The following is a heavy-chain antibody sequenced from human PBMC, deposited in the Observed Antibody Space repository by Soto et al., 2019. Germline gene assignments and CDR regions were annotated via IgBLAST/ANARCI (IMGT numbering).Heavy chain of an antibody. CDR3: AKCGGYYPYYHEMDV. CDR1: GFTFDDYA. V-gene: IGHV3-9*01. J-gene: IGHJ6*02. Sequence: EVQLVESGGGLVQPGRSLRLSCAASGFTFDDYAMHWVRQAPGKGLEWVSGISWNSGSIGYADSVKGRFTISRDNAKNSLYLQMNILRAEDKAGYYCAKCGGYYPYYHEMDVWGQGTTVTVSS. CDR2: ISWNSGSI. D-gene: IGHD2-15*01.